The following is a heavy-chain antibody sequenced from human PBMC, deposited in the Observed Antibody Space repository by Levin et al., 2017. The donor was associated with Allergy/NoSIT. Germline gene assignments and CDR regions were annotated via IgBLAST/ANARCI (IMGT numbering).Heavy chain of an antibody. Sequence: SETLSLTCDVSGYSISSGYYWGWIRQSPGKGLEWIGSIFHSGTTYYNPSLKSRVTISVDTSKNQLSLKLTTVTAAATAVYYFVSSWFNWDSSYYHYYIDAWGKGTTVTVSS. CDR1: GYSISSGYY. J-gene: IGHJ6*03. CDR3: VSSWFNWDSSYYHYYIDA. D-gene: IGHD1-20*01. V-gene: IGHV4-38-2*01. CDR2: IFHSGTT.